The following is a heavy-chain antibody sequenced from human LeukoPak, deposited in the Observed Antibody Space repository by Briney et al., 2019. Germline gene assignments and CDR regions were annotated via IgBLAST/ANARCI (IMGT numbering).Heavy chain of an antibody. D-gene: IGHD4-17*01. Sequence: PGGSLRLSCAASGFTFSNYAMHWVRQAPGKGLEWVAVISYDGSNKYYADSVKGRFTISRDNSKNTLYLQMNSLRAEDTAVYYCARSLTTVTARYFDYWGQGTLVTVSS. CDR1: GFTFSNYA. CDR2: ISYDGSNK. V-gene: IGHV3-30-3*01. CDR3: ARSLTTVTARYFDY. J-gene: IGHJ4*02.